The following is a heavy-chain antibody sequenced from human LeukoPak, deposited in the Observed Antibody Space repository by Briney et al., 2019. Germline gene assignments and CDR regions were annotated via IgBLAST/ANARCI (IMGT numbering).Heavy chain of an antibody. J-gene: IGHJ4*02. CDR1: GYTFTSNG. Sequence: ASVKVSCKASGYTFTSNGISWVRQAPGKGVEWMGWLSANSGNTNYAQKMQGRVTMTTETSSSTAYMELRNLRSDDTAVYYCARDKNYRFDYWGQGTLVTVSS. V-gene: IGHV1-18*01. CDR2: LSANSGNT. CDR3: ARDKNYRFDY. D-gene: IGHD5-24*01.